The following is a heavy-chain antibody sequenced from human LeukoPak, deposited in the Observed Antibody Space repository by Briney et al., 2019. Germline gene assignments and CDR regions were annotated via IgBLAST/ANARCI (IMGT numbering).Heavy chain of an antibody. D-gene: IGHD2-2*01. J-gene: IGHJ3*02. CDR2: ISSSGSTI. CDR3: ARDLGYCSSTSCDSPDAFDI. V-gene: IGHV3-48*03. Sequence: PGGSLRLSCAASGFTFSSYEMNWVRQAPGKGLEWVSYISSSGSTIYYADSVRGRFTISGDNAKNSLYLQMNSLRAEDTAVYYCARDLGYCSSTSCDSPDAFDIWSQGTMVTVSS. CDR1: GFTFSSYE.